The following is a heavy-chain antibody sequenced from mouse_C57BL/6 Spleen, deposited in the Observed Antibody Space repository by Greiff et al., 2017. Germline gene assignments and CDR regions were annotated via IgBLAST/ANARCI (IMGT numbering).Heavy chain of an antibody. D-gene: IGHD2-3*01. Sequence: QVQLQQSGAELVRPGTSVKVSCKASGYAFTNYLIEWVKQRPGQGLEWIGVINPGSGGTNYNEKFKGKATLTADKSSSTAYMQLSSLTSEDSAVYFCARFGDGYYGGFAYWGQGTLVTVSA. CDR2: INPGSGGT. CDR3: ARFGDGYYGGFAY. CDR1: GYAFTNYL. V-gene: IGHV1-54*01. J-gene: IGHJ3*01.